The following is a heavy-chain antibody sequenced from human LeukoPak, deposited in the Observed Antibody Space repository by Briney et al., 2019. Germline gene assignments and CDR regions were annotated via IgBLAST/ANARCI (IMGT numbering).Heavy chain of an antibody. CDR1: GGSISSYY. Sequence: SETLSLTCTVSGGSISSYYWSWIRQTAGKGLEWIGRIYTSGSTSYNPSLKSRVAMSVDTSKNRFSLELNSVTAADTAVYYCASLYSGSYDTGSFDYFNYWGQGTLVTVSS. CDR3: ASLYSGSYDTGSFDYFNY. J-gene: IGHJ4*02. D-gene: IGHD1-26*01. V-gene: IGHV4-4*07. CDR2: IYTSGST.